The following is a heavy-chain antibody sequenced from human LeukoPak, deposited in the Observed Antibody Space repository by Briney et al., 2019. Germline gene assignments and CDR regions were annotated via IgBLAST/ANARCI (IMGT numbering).Heavy chain of an antibody. CDR1: VYTFDDYG. Sequence: GGSLRLSCAVSVYTFDDYGMSWVRQAPGKGLEWVSGINWNGGSIGYADSVKGRFTISRDNVKNSLYLQMNSLRAEDTALYYCARGRSIFDYWGQGTLVTVSS. D-gene: IGHD6-6*01. CDR2: INWNGGSI. V-gene: IGHV3-20*04. J-gene: IGHJ4*02. CDR3: ARGRSIFDY.